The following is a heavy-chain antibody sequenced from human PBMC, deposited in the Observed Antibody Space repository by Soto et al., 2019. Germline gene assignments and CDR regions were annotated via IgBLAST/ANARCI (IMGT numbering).Heavy chain of an antibody. Sequence: GGFLRLSCAASGFTFSNAWINWVRQAPGKGLEWVGRIKSKTDGGTTDFAASVKGRFAISRDDSKNMVYLQMNSLKTEDTGIYYCARDASSSDYDAFDIWGQGTMVTVSS. J-gene: IGHJ3*02. CDR1: GFTFSNAW. CDR2: IKSKTDGGTT. V-gene: IGHV3-15*07. D-gene: IGHD6-6*01. CDR3: ARDASSSDYDAFDI.